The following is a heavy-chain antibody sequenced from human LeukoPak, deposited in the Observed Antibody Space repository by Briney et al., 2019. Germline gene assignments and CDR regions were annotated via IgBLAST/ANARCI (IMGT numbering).Heavy chain of an antibody. CDR3: ARAYSEKPYVVNYFDY. Sequence: SQTLSLTCTVSGGSISSGGHYWSWIRQHPGKGLEWIRYMFYSGSTYYNPSLKSRVTISVDTSKNHFTLKLTSVTAADTAVYYCARAYSEKPYVVNYFDYWGQGTLVTVSS. D-gene: IGHD5-12*01. CDR2: MFYSGST. J-gene: IGHJ4*02. CDR1: GGSISSGGHY. V-gene: IGHV4-31*03.